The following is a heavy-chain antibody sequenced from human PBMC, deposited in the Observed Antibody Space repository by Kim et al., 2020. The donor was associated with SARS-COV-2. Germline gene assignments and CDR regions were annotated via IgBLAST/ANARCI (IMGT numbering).Heavy chain of an antibody. CDR1: GFTFSSYS. V-gene: IGHV3-21*01. CDR2: ISSSSSYI. Sequence: GGSLRLSCAASGFTFSSYSMIWVRQAPGKGLEWVSSISSSSSYIYYADSVKGRFTISRDNAKNSLYLQMNSLRAEDTAVYYCARGSGRWLQYLDYWGQGTLVTVSS. J-gene: IGHJ4*02. D-gene: IGHD1-26*01. CDR3: ARGSGRWLQYLDY.